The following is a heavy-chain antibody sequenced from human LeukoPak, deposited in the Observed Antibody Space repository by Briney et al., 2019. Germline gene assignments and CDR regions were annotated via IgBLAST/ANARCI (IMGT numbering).Heavy chain of an antibody. V-gene: IGHV4-59*08. CDR2: IYYSGST. Sequence: SETLSLTCTVSGGSISSYYWSWIRQPPGKGLEWIGYIYYSGSTNYNPSLKSRVTISVDTSKNQLSLELSSVTAADTALYYCARRDSSGYYNYWGQGTLVTVSS. D-gene: IGHD3-22*01. J-gene: IGHJ4*02. CDR3: ARRDSSGYYNY. CDR1: GGSISSYY.